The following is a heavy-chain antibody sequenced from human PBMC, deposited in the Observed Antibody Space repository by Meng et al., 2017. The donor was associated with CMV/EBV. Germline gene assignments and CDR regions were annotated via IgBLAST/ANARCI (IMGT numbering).Heavy chain of an antibody. CDR2: ISSSSSYI. J-gene: IGHJ6*02. CDR1: GFTFSSYS. D-gene: IGHD6-6*01. CDR3: ERESVAAPPAGYGMDV. V-gene: IGHV3-21*01. Sequence: GESLKISCAASGFTFSSYSMNWVRQAPGKGLEWVSSISSSSSYIYYADSVKGRFTISRDKAKNSLCLQMNSRRAEDTAVYYCERESVAAPPAGYGMDVWGQGTTVTVSS.